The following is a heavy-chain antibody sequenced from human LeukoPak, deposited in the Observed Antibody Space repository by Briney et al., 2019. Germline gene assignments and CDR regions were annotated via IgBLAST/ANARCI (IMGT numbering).Heavy chain of an antibody. CDR3: ARRGIAAAGYDY. D-gene: IGHD6-13*01. J-gene: IGHJ4*02. Sequence: TSETLSLTCSVPGGSMTNLYWTWIRQPPGKGLEWIGDIYDSGSTRYNTSLESRVTISVDTSKNQFSLKLSSVTAADTAVYYCARRGIAAAGYDYCGQGTLVTVSS. V-gene: IGHV4-59*08. CDR2: IYDSGST. CDR1: GGSMTNLY.